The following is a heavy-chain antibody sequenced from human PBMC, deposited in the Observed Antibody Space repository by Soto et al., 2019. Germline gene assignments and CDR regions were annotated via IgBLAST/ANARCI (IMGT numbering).Heavy chain of an antibody. CDR1: GGSISSSSYY. CDR3: ARRCTNGVCYATYFDY. V-gene: IGHV4-39*01. Sequence: QLQLQESGPGLVKPSETLSLTCTVSGGSISSSSYYWGWIRQPPGKGLEWIGSIYYSGSTYYNPSLKSRVPISVDTSKNQFSLKLSSVTAADTAVYYCARRCTNGVCYATYFDYWGQGTLVTVSS. J-gene: IGHJ4*02. CDR2: IYYSGST. D-gene: IGHD2-8*01.